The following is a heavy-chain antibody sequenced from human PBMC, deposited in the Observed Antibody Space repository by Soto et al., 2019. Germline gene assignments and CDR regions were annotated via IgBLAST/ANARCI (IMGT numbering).Heavy chain of an antibody. V-gene: IGHV4-30-4*01. CDR1: GDSINSADYY. Sequence: PSETLSLTCTVSGDSINSADYYWSWIRQPPGKGLEWIGHIYYSGSTYYTPSLKSRVTISIDTSKNQFSLKMTSVTAADTAVYYCARDRGSSWMYKWFDPWGQGTQVTAPQ. D-gene: IGHD6-13*01. CDR3: ARDRGSSWMYKWFDP. J-gene: IGHJ5*02. CDR2: IYYSGST.